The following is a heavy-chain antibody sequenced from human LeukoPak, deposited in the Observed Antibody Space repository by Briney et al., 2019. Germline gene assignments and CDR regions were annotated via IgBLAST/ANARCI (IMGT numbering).Heavy chain of an antibody. J-gene: IGHJ4*02. D-gene: IGHD1-1*01. CDR3: ARHGYRIDY. Sequence: SETLSLTCAVSGGSVSSSGYYWGWIRQSPGKGLEWIGSIYYSGSTYYNPSLKSRVSISVDASKNQFSLKLSSVTAADTAVYYCARHGYRIDYWGQGTLVTVSS. V-gene: IGHV4-39*01. CDR1: GGSVSSSGYY. CDR2: IYYSGST.